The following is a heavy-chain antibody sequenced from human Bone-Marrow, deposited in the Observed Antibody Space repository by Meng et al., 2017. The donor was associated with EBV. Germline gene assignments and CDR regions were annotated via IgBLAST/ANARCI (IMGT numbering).Heavy chain of an antibody. J-gene: IGHJ4*02. V-gene: IGHV1-69*06. D-gene: IGHD3-10*01. CDR2: YFRRLGAP. Sequence: QVWLGPSGAEPTEPGSRIYTACNVSSSTISSDLSCCGRQAPEQVVGRMGVYFRRLGAPNYSQKFQDRVSIIADKSQIIHNMGLGSLRYNDTDVYYCQRESGRGYTPDYWGRGTLVTVSS. CDR3: QRESGRGYTPDY. CDR1: SSTISSDL.